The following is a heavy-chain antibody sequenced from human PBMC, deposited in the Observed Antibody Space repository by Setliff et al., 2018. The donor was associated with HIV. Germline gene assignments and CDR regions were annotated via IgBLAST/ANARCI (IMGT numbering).Heavy chain of an antibody. D-gene: IGHD3-10*01. CDR2: INPSGGST. CDR1: GYTFTSYY. Sequence: ASVKVSCKASGYTFTSYYMHWVRQAPGQGLEWMGIINPSGGSTSYAQKFQGRVTMTRDTSTSTVYMELSSLRSEDTAVYYCARDLRLHLDDIYGSGTVYGRDVWGQGTTVTV. J-gene: IGHJ6*02. V-gene: IGHV1-46*01. CDR3: ARDLRLHLDDIYGSGTVYGRDV.